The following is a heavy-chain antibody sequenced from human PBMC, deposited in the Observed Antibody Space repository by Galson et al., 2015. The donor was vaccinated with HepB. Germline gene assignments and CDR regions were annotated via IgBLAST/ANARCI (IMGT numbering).Heavy chain of an antibody. J-gene: IGHJ4*02. CDR1: GGSISSGGYS. D-gene: IGHD6-6*01. V-gene: IGHV4-30-2*01. CDR3: ARERDSIAARPGFYFDY. CDR2: IYHSGST. Sequence: TLSLTCAVSGGSISSGGYSWSWIRQPPGKGLEWIGYIYHSGSTYYNPSLKSRVTISVDRSKNQFSLKLSSVTAADTAVYYCARERDSIAARPGFYFDYWGQGTLVTVSS.